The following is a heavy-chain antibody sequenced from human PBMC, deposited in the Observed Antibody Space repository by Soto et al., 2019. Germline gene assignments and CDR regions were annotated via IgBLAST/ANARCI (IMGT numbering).Heavy chain of an antibody. D-gene: IGHD3-22*01. V-gene: IGHV4-34*01. Sequence: SETLSLTCAVYGGSFSGYYWSRIRQPPGKGLEWIGEINHSGSTNYNPSLKSRVTISVDTSKNQFSLKLSSVTAADTAVYYCARHLYSGESSGYYGYWGQGALVTVSS. J-gene: IGHJ4*02. CDR2: INHSGST. CDR3: ARHLYSGESSGYYGY. CDR1: GGSFSGYY.